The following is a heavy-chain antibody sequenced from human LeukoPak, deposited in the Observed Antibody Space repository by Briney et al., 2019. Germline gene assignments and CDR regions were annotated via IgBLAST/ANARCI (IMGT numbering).Heavy chain of an antibody. CDR3: ARAHMITSYYYYYYMDV. V-gene: IGHV4-59*01. D-gene: IGHD3-16*01. Sequence: SETLSLTCTVSGGSISSYYWSWIRQPPGKGLEWIGYIYTSGSTNYNPSLKSRVTISVDTSKNQFSLKLSSVTAADTAVYYCARAHMITSYYYYYYMDVWGKGTTVTVSS. CDR1: GGSISSYY. CDR2: IYTSGST. J-gene: IGHJ6*03.